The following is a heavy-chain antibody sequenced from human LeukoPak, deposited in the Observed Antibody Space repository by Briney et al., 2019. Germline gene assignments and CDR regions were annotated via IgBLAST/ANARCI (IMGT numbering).Heavy chain of an antibody. CDR1: GGSFSGYY. CDR3: ARGFSRWYHKGGFIDY. D-gene: IGHD6-13*01. V-gene: IGHV4-34*01. CDR2: INYNGKT. J-gene: IGHJ4*02. Sequence: PSETLSLTCAVYGGSFSGYYWSWIRQPPGKGLEWIGEINYNGKTNYNPSLKSRVTISVDTSKNQFSLKLSSVTAADTAVYYCARGFSRWYHKGGFIDYWGQGTLVTVSS.